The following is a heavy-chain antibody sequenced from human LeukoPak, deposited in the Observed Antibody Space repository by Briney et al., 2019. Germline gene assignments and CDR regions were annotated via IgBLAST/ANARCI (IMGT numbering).Heavy chain of an antibody. J-gene: IGHJ6*02. V-gene: IGHV1-24*01. CDR1: GYTLTELS. Sequence: ASVTVSCKVSGYTLTELSLYWVRQAPGKGLEWMGRFDPEDGETIYARKFQGRVTMTEDTSTDTAYMELSSLRSEDTAVYFCAVSLTTGGYYGMDVWGQGTTVTVSS. CDR3: AVSLTTGGYYGMDV. D-gene: IGHD1-1*01. CDR2: FDPEDGET.